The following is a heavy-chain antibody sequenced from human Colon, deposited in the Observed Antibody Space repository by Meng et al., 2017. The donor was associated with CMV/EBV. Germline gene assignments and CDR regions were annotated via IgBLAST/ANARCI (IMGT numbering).Heavy chain of an antibody. CDR1: GASMSSYY. CDR2: IHYSGNTGGST. D-gene: IGHD6-6*01. Sequence: SETLSLTCSVSGASMSSYYWTWIRQPPGKGLEWIGYIHYSGNTGGSTRYNPSLKTRVSISVDTSNNQFSLTLNSVTAADTATYFCARAKQLGGKTGYYGMDVWGQGTTVTVSS. CDR3: ARAKQLGGKTGYYGMDV. J-gene: IGHJ6*02. V-gene: IGHV4-59*01.